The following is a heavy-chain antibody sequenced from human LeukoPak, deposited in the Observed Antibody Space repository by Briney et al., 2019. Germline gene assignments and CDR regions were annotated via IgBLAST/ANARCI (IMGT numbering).Heavy chain of an antibody. V-gene: IGHV1-24*01. J-gene: IGHJ4*02. D-gene: IGHD3-10*01. CDR3: ATDRDLTYPHFDY. CDR1: GYTLTELS. Sequence: ASVKVSCKVSGYTLTELSMHWVRQAPGKGLEWMGGFDPEDGETIYAQKFQGRVTMTEGTSTDTAYMELSSLRSEDTAVYYCATDRDLTYPHFDYWGQGTLVTVSS. CDR2: FDPEDGET.